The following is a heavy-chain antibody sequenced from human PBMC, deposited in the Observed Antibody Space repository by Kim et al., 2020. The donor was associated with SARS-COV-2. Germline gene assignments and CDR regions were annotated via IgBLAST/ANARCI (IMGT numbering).Heavy chain of an antibody. Sequence: RVTISVDTSKNQFSLKLSSVTAADTAVYYCARFIVVVPAAIRYYYYGMDVWGQGTTVTVSS. V-gene: IGHV4-34*01. D-gene: IGHD2-2*01. J-gene: IGHJ6*02. CDR3: ARFIVVVPAAIRYYYYGMDV.